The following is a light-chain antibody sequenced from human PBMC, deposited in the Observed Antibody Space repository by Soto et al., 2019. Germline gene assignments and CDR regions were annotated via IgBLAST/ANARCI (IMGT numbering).Light chain of an antibody. CDR1: SSDVGSYNP. V-gene: IGLV2-23*02. Sequence: QSALTQPASVSGSPGQSITISCTGTSSDVGSYNPVSWYQQHPGKAPKLMIYEVSKRPSGVSNRFSGSKSGNTASLTISGLQAEDEADYYCCSYAGSSTSVVFGGGTKPTVL. CDR3: CSYAGSSTSVV. CDR2: EVS. J-gene: IGLJ2*01.